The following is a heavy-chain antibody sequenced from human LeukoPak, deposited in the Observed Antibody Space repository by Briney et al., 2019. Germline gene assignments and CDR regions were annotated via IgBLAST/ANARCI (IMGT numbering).Heavy chain of an antibody. J-gene: IGHJ4*02. Sequence: GGSLRLSCAASAFTFSDYHMSWIRQAPGKGVEWVSYISRTGSSIFYADSLEGRFTISRDNAKNSLYLQMNSLRAEDTAVYYCARESDGYCFDYWGQGTLVTVSS. CDR1: AFTFSDYH. V-gene: IGHV3-11*01. CDR2: ISRTGSSI. CDR3: ARESDGYCFDY.